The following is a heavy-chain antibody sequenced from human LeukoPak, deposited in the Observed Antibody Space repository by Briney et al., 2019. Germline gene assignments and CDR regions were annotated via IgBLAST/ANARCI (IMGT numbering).Heavy chain of an antibody. D-gene: IGHD3-3*01. CDR2: LSGSGNYT. V-gene: IGHV3-23*01. J-gene: IGHJ4*02. CDR1: GFTFSRYA. CDR3: AKDLRGYYDLEAFFDY. Sequence: GGSLRLSCAASGFTFSRYAMSWVRQAPGKGLEWVLGLSGSGNYTYYADSVKGRFTISRDNSKNTLFLQMNSLRAEDTAIYYCAKDLRGYYDLEAFFDYWGQGILVTVSS.